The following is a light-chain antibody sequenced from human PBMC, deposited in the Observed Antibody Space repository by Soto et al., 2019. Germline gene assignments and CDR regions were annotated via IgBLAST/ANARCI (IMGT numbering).Light chain of an antibody. Sequence: IVLTQSPGTLSLSPGERATLSCRASQSVSSSDLAWYQQRPGQAPRLLIYGASSRATGIPDRFSGSGSGTDLTLTISRLEPEDFAVYFCQQYGSSPQTFGQGTKV. J-gene: IGKJ1*01. CDR3: QQYGSSPQT. CDR1: QSVSSSD. CDR2: GAS. V-gene: IGKV3-20*01.